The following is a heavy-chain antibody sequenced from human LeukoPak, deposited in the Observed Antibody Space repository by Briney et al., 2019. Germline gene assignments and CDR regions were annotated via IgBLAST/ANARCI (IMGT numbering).Heavy chain of an antibody. J-gene: IGHJ3*02. Sequence: PGRSLRLSCEASGFTFNDYAMHWVRQVPGEGVEGVSGITWNSRSLLYADSVKGRFTISRDNAKNSLYLQMNSLRADDTALYYCAKGVGVASLTVDALDIWGQGTMVTVSS. D-gene: IGHD1-26*01. CDR3: AKGVGVASLTVDALDI. V-gene: IGHV3-9*01. CDR1: GFTFNDYA. CDR2: ITWNSRSL.